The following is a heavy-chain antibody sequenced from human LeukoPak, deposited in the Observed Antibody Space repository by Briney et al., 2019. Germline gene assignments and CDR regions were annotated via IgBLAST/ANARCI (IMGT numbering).Heavy chain of an antibody. V-gene: IGHV3-74*01. CDR2: INTDGSIT. Sequence: GGSLRLSCVASGFTFSSYWMHWVRQAPGKGLVWVSRINTDGSITNYADSVKGRFTVSRDDAKNTLYLQMNSLRAEDTAVYYCARDTTPYYYDSSGDYWGQGTLVTVSS. CDR3: ARDTTPYYYDSSGDY. J-gene: IGHJ4*02. CDR1: GFTFSSYW. D-gene: IGHD3-22*01.